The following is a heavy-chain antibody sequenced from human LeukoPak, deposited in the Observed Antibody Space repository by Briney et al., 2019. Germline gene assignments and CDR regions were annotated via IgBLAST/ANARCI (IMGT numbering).Heavy chain of an antibody. J-gene: IGHJ4*02. CDR3: ALGHDILTGYYPFDY. Sequence: SETLSLTCAVSGYSISSGYYWGWIRQPPGKGLAWIGSIYHSGSTYYNPSLKSRVTISVDTSKNQFSLKLSSVTAADTAVYYCALGHDILTGYYPFDYWGQGTLVTVSS. CDR2: IYHSGST. V-gene: IGHV4-38-2*01. D-gene: IGHD3-9*01. CDR1: GYSISSGYY.